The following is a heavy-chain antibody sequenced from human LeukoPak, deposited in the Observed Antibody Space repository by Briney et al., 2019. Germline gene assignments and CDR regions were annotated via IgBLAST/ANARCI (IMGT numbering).Heavy chain of an antibody. D-gene: IGHD1-26*01. CDR2: ISPYNGRT. Sequence: ASVKVSCKASGYIFTSYGISWVRQAPGQGLEWMAWISPYNGRTDYAPKFQDRVTLTTNTSTGTVFMELRDLTSADTAQYYCARGGGGSPWSDYWGQGTLVTVSS. CDR3: ARGGGGSPWSDY. J-gene: IGHJ4*02. CDR1: GYIFTSYG. V-gene: IGHV1-18*01.